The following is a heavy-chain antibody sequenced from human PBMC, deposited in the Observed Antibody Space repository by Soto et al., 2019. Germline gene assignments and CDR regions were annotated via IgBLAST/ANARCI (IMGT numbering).Heavy chain of an antibody. J-gene: IGHJ4*02. D-gene: IGHD4-17*01. CDR2: IYYSGST. CDR1: GGPISSSNHF. Sequence: PSETLSLTCTVSGGPISSSNHFWGWIRQPPGKGLEWIGYIYYSGSTNYNPSLKSRVTISVDTSKNQFSLKLSSVTAADTAVYYCARADRNRYYDDLSIDYRGQGTLVTVSS. CDR3: ARADRNRYYDDLSIDY. V-gene: IGHV4-61*05.